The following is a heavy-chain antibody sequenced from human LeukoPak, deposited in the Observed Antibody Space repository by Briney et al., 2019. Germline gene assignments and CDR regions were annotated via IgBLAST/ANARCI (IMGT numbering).Heavy chain of an antibody. CDR3: AMNWNCDY. CDR1: GFTFSNYG. J-gene: IGHJ4*02. V-gene: IGHV3-64*04. Sequence: PGGSLRLSCAASGFTFSNYGMHWVRQAPGKGLEYVSAISNNGVSTYYADSVKGRFTISRDNSKSTLYLQMNSLRAEDTAVYYCAMNWNCDYWGQGTLVTVSS. D-gene: IGHD1-1*01. CDR2: ISNNGVST.